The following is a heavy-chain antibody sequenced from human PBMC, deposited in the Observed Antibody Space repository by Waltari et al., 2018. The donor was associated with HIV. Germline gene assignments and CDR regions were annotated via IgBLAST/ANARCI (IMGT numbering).Heavy chain of an antibody. CDR2: INHSGST. J-gene: IGHJ5*02. D-gene: IGHD6-19*01. Sequence: QVQLQQWGAGLLKPSETLSLTCAVYGGSFSGYYWSWIRQPPGKGLEWIGEINHSGSTNYNPSLKSRVTISVDTSKNQFSLKLSSVTAADTAVYYCARGRGSGWYARFDPWGQGTLVTVSS. CDR1: GGSFSGYY. V-gene: IGHV4-34*01. CDR3: ARGRGSGWYARFDP.